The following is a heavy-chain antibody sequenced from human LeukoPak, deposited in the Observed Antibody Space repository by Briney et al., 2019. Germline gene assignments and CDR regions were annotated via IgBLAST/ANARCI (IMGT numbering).Heavy chain of an antibody. Sequence: GESLKISCKGSGYSFANHWIGWVRQMPGKGLEWMGIIFPGDSDTRYSPSFQGQVTISADKSISTAYLQWSSLKASDTAMYYCARQGTTVTTVDYWGQGTLVTVSS. CDR3: ARQGTTVTTVDY. CDR2: IFPGDSDT. J-gene: IGHJ4*02. CDR1: GYSFANHW. V-gene: IGHV5-51*01. D-gene: IGHD4-17*01.